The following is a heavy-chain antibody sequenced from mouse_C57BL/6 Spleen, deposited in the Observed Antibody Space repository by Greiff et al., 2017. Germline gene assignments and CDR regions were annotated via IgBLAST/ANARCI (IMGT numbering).Heavy chain of an antibody. V-gene: IGHV5-16*01. J-gene: IGHJ3*01. CDR2: INYDGSST. CDR1: GFTFSDYY. Sequence: GMLVESEGGLVQPGSSMKLSCTASGFTFSDYYMAWVRQVPEKGLEWVANINYDGSSTYYLDSLKSRFIISRDNAKNILYLQMSSLKSEDTATYYCAREDGYYGGFAYWGQGTLVTVSA. CDR3: AREDGYYGGFAY. D-gene: IGHD2-3*01.